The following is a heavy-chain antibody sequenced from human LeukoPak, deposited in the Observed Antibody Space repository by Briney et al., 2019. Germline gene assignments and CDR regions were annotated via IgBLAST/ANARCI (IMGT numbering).Heavy chain of an antibody. CDR3: ARSPTDFWSGYRSEYYYYYYMDV. D-gene: IGHD3-3*01. Sequence: SVKVSCKASGGTFGSYAISWVRQAPGQGLEWMGGIIPIFGTANYAQKFQGRVTITTDESTSTAYMELSSLRSEDTAVYYCARSPTDFWSGYRSEYYYYYYMDVWSKGTTVTVSS. J-gene: IGHJ6*03. CDR1: GGTFGSYA. V-gene: IGHV1-69*05. CDR2: IIPIFGTA.